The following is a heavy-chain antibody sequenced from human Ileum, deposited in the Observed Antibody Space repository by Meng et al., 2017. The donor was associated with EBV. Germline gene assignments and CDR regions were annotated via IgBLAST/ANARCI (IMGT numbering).Heavy chain of an antibody. CDR1: GFSFSSYW. CDR3: VRDSPHANFDY. Sequence: GLPLEAGVGLVRPWGSLRLSCAASGFSFSSYWMHWVRQAPGKGLVWVSHIDNDGTTTNYADSVKGRFTVSRDNAKSTLDLQMNSLRVDDTGVYFCVRDSPHANFDYWGQGALVTVSS. D-gene: IGHD2-8*01. CDR2: IDNDGTTT. V-gene: IGHV3-74*01. J-gene: IGHJ4*02.